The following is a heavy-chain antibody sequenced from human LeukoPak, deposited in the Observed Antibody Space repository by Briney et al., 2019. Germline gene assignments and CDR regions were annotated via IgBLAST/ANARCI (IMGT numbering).Heavy chain of an antibody. D-gene: IGHD5-12*01. CDR3: ARLSGVATNYGMDV. J-gene: IGHJ6*02. CDR1: GGSISSSSYY. Sequence: SETLFLTCTVPGGSISSSSYYWGWIRQPPGKGLEWIGSIYYSGSTYYNPSLKSRVTISVDTSKNQFSLKLSSVTAADTAVYYCARLSGVATNYGMDVWGQGTTVTVSS. V-gene: IGHV4-39*07. CDR2: IYYSGST.